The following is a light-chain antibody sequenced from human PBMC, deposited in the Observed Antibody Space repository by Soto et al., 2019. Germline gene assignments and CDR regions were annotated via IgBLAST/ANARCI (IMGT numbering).Light chain of an antibody. V-gene: IGKV1-27*01. CDR1: QGISNN. Sequence: DIQMTQSPSSLSASVGDRVTITCRASQGISNNLAWYQQKPGKVPRLLIYGASTLPSWVSSRFSGMGSGTTFPLTIRSVQPEEVATYYCQQYDSAPLPFGPGTKVEFK. CDR2: GAS. CDR3: QQYDSAPLP. J-gene: IGKJ1*01.